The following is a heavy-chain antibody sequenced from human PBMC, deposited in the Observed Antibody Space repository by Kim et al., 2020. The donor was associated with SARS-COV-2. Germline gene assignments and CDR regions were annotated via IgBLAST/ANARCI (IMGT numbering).Heavy chain of an antibody. CDR2: IYYSGST. CDR3: ATDSRPSYGMDV. Sequence: SETLSLTCTVSGGSISSSSYYWGWIRQPPGKGLEWIGSIYYSGSTYYNPSLKSRVTISVDTSKNQFSLKLSSVTAADTAVYYCATDSRPSYGMDVWGQGTTVTVSS. J-gene: IGHJ6*02. V-gene: IGHV4-39*01. CDR1: GGSISSSSYY.